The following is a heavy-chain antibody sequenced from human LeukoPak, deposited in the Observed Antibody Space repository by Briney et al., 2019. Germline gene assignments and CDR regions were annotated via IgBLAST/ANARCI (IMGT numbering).Heavy chain of an antibody. D-gene: IGHD3-10*01. CDR1: GYSFTSYW. J-gene: IGHJ6*03. V-gene: IGHV5-51*01. CDR2: IYPGDSDT. CDR3: ARRSRGHYYYYYMDV. Sequence: GESLKISCKGSGYSFTSYWIGWVRQMPGKGLEWMGIIYPGDSDTRYSPSFQGQVTISADKPISTAYLQWSSLKASDTAMYYCARRSRGHYYYYYMDVWGKGTTVTVSS.